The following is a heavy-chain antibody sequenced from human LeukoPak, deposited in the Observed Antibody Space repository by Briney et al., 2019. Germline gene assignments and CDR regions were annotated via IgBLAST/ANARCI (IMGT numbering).Heavy chain of an antibody. CDR2: INHSGST. J-gene: IGHJ4*02. V-gene: IGHV4-34*01. CDR1: GGSFSGYY. CDR3: ARDGPRWGFDY. D-gene: IGHD7-27*01. Sequence: SETLSLTCAVYGGSFSGYYWSWIRQPPGKGLEWIGEINHSGSTNYNPSLKSRVTISADTSKNQFSLKLSSVTAADTAVYYCARDGPRWGFDYWGQGTLVTVSS.